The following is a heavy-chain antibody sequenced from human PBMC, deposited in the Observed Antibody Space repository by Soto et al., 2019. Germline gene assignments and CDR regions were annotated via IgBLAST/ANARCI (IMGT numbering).Heavy chain of an antibody. CDR2: ISAYNGNT. V-gene: IGHV1-18*01. D-gene: IGHD6-19*01. CDR3: ARDPKVIAVAGNWFDP. CDR1: GYTFTSYG. J-gene: IGHJ5*02. Sequence: ASVKVSCNASGYTFTSYGISWVRQAPGQGREWMGWISAYNGNTNYAQKLQGRVTMTTDTSTNTAYMELRSLRSDDTAVFYCARDPKVIAVAGNWFDPWGQGTLVTVSS.